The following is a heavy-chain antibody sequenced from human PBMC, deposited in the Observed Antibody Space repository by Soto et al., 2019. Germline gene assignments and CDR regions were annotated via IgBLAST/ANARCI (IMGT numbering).Heavy chain of an antibody. CDR2: ISHNSVYT. Sequence: EVHLVESGGGLVKPGGSLRLSCAASGFSFSTNTMNWVRQAPGKGLEWVSSISHNSVYTYYADSVKGRFTISRDNAKKSLYLRMDSLRAEYTAVYYCASRYCGRINFNSFDYWGQGTLVTVSS. J-gene: IGHJ4*02. D-gene: IGHD2-21*01. V-gene: IGHV3-21*01. CDR1: GFSFSTNT. CDR3: ASRYCGRINFNSFDY.